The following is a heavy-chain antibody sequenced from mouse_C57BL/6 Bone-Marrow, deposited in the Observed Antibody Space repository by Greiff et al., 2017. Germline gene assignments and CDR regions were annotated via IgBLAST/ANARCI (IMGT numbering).Heavy chain of an antibody. CDR1: GFTFSSYA. D-gene: IGHD1-1*01. CDR3: ARDEGSPYYYGSGFAY. J-gene: IGHJ3*01. V-gene: IGHV5-4*01. Sequence: EVQGVESGGGLVKPGGSLKLSCAASGFTFSSYAMSWVRQTPEKRLEWVATISDGGSYTYYPDNVKGRFTISRDNAKNNLYLQMSHLKSEDTAMYYCARDEGSPYYYGSGFAYWGQGTLVTVSA. CDR2: ISDGGSYT.